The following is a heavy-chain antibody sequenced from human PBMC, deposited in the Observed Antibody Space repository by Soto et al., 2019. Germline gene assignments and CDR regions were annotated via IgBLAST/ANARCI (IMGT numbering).Heavy chain of an antibody. CDR2: SYYSGST. Sequence: QVQLQESGPGLVKPSETLSLTCTVSGCSISSYYWSWIRQPPGKGLEWFGYSYYSGSTNYKPSPKSRLTISVDTSKNQFSRKLSSVTAAETAVYYCSRRDGYNYPMAFDIWGQGTMVTVSS. V-gene: IGHV4-59*01. J-gene: IGHJ3*02. CDR1: GCSISSYY. D-gene: IGHD5-12*01. CDR3: SRRDGYNYPMAFDI.